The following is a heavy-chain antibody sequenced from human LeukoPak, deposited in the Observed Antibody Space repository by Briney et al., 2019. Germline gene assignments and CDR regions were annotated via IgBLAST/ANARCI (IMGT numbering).Heavy chain of an antibody. D-gene: IGHD3-22*01. CDR3: ASTLYDSSGYYYDY. J-gene: IGHJ4*02. V-gene: IGHV4-30-4*01. CDR2: IYYSGST. Sequence: SQTLSLTCTVSGGSISSGDYYWSWIRQPPGKGLEWIGYIYYSGSTYYNPSLKSRVTISVGTSKNQFSLKLSSVTAADTAVYYCASTLYDSSGYYYDYWGQGTLVAVSS. CDR1: GGSISSGDYY.